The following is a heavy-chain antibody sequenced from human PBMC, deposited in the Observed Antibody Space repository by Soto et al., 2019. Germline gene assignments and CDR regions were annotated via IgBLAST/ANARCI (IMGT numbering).Heavy chain of an antibody. CDR1: GGSISSYY. CDR3: ARQPRGPGYGERGLYFDY. J-gene: IGHJ4*02. D-gene: IGHD3-16*01. V-gene: IGHV4-59*08. CDR2: MYYSGST. Sequence: PSETLSLTCTVSGGSISSYYWSWVRQPPGKGLEWIGYMYYSGSTHDNPSLQSRVTISVDTSRNQFSLNLISVTAADTAVYFCARQPRGPGYGERGLYFDYWGQGTLVTVSS.